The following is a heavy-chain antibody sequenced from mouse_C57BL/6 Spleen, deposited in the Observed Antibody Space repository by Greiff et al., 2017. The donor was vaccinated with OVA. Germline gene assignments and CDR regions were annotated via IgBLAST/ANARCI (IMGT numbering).Heavy chain of an antibody. CDR2: ISGGGGNT. CDR3: ARQEPPPFAY. J-gene: IGHJ3*01. CDR1: GFTFSSYT. Sequence: EVKLVESGGGLVKPGGSLKLSCAASGFTFSSYTMSWVRQTPEKRLEWVATISGGGGNTYYPDSVKGRFTISRDNAKNTLYLQMSSLRSEDTALYYCARQEPPPFAYWGQGTLVTVSA. V-gene: IGHV5-9*01.